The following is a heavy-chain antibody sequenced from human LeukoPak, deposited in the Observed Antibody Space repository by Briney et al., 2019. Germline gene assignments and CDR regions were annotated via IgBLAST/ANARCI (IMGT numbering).Heavy chain of an antibody. D-gene: IGHD7-27*01. CDR3: ATGAWLDF. CDR1: GYSFSGYY. Sequence: GASVKVSCKASGYSFSGYYMHWVRQAPGRGLEWMGWINPNTRVTSYAQKLQGRLTVTSATYISTAYMELSGVTSNDTAVYYCATGAWLDFWGQGTLVTVSS. J-gene: IGHJ4*02. V-gene: IGHV1-2*02. CDR2: INPNTRVT.